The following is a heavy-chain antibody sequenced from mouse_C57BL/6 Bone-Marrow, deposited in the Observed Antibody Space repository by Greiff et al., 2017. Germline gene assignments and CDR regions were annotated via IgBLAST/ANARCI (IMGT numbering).Heavy chain of an antibody. CDR2: IYPTDSAT. V-gene: IGHV1-61*01. CDR3: ERSPRYYSGSSPYYAMDY. D-gene: IGHD1-1*01. CDR1: GYTFTSYW. J-gene: IGHJ4*01. Sequence: QVQLQQPGAELVRPGSSVKLSCNASGYTFTSYWMDWVKQRPGQGLEWIGYIYPTDSATHYNQKFNDKATLTVAKSSITAYMQLSSLTSEDSAVYYDERSPRYYSGSSPYYAMDYWGQGTSVTVSS.